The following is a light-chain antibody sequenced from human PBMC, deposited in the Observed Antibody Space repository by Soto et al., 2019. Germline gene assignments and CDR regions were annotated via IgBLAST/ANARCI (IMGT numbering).Light chain of an antibody. Sequence: QSALTQPASGSGSPGQAITISCTGTSSDVGSYNLVSWYQQHPRKAPKLMIYDGSKRPPGVSNRFSGSKSGNTSSLTISGLQAEDEADYYCCSYAGSRVFGGGTKLTVL. CDR3: CSYAGSRV. V-gene: IGLV2-23*01. CDR2: DGS. CDR1: SSDVGSYNL. J-gene: IGLJ2*01.